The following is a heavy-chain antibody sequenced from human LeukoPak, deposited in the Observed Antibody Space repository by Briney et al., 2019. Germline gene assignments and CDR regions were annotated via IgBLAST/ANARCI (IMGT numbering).Heavy chain of an antibody. V-gene: IGHV3-48*03. CDR3: ARDSFRGSYSDY. CDR1: EFTFTSYE. CDR2: ISSSGSTI. D-gene: IGHD1-26*01. Sequence: GGSLRLSCAASEFTFTSYEMNWVRQAPGKGLEWVSYISSSGSTIYYADSVKGRFTISRDNAKNSLYLQMNSLRAGDTAAYYCARDSFRGSYSDYWGQGTLVTVSS. J-gene: IGHJ4*02.